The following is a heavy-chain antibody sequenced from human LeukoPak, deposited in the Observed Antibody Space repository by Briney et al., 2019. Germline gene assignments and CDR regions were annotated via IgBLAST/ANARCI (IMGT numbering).Heavy chain of an antibody. Sequence: GGSPRLSCAASGFTSSSSTMHGGREAPRKGLGRVSVISYDGSNKYYADSVKGRFTISRDNSKNTLYLQMNSMRAEDTAVYYCAKALSIAAAGTIPWFDPWGQGTLVTVSS. CDR3: AKALSIAAAGTIPWFDP. J-gene: IGHJ5*02. D-gene: IGHD6-13*01. V-gene: IGHV3-30*18. CDR2: ISYDGSNK. CDR1: GFTSSSST.